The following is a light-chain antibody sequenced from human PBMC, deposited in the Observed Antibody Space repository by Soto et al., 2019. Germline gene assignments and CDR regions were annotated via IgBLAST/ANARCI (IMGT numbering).Light chain of an antibody. CDR2: KAS. CDR3: QQYNSYWT. CDR1: QSISSW. J-gene: IGKJ1*01. V-gene: IGKV1-5*03. Sequence: DIQMTQSPSTLSASVGDRVTITCRASQSISSWLAWYQQKPGKAPKLLIYKASSLESGVPPRFSGSGSGTEFTLTINSLQPDEFATYYCQQYNSYWTFGQGTKVEIK.